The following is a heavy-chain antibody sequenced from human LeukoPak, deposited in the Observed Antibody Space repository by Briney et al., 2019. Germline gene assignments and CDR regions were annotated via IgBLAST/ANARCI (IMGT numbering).Heavy chain of an antibody. J-gene: IGHJ4*02. CDR2: FDPEDGET. V-gene: IGHV1-24*01. CDR1: GYTLTELS. CDR3: AAGRILRYFDYFDY. Sequence: ASVKVSCKVSGYTLTELSMHWVRQALGKGLEWMGGFDPEDGETIYAQKFQGRVTMTEDTSTDTAYMELSSLRSEDTAVYYCAAGRILRYFDYFDYWGQGTLVPSPQ. D-gene: IGHD3-9*01.